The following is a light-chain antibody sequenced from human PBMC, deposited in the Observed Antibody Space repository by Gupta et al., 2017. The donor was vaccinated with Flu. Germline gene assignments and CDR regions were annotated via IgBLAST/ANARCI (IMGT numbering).Light chain of an antibody. J-gene: IGLJ3*02. CDR3: CSYTSRTTNLV. Sequence: QSAMTPPASVSGPPGPSITISCTGTSSDIGKYNYVSWYRQDPGKAPKLMIYEVSNRPSGVAYRFSGSKSGNTASLTITGLQADDEADYYCCSYTSRTTNLVFGGGTKLTVL. V-gene: IGLV2-14*01. CDR2: EVS. CDR1: SSDIGKYNY.